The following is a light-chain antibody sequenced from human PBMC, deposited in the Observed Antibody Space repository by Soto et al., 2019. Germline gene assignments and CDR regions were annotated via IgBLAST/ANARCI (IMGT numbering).Light chain of an antibody. Sequence: QSVLTQPPSASGSPGQSVTISCTGTSSDVGGYNYVSWYQQHPGKAPKLMIYEVNKRPSGVPDRFSGSKSGNTASLTVSGLQAEDEADYYCNSYAGSPYVFGTGTKFTVL. CDR1: SSDVGGYNY. J-gene: IGLJ1*01. V-gene: IGLV2-8*01. CDR2: EVN. CDR3: NSYAGSPYV.